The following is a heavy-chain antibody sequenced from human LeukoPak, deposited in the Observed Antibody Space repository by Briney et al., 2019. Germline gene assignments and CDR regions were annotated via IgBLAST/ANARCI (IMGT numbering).Heavy chain of an antibody. Sequence: GRSLRLSCAASGFTFSSYNMHWVRQAPGKGLEWVAVISYYGSNKYYADSVKGRFTISRDNSKNTLSLQMHSLRAEDTAVYYCAKSARFCTNDVCYTNYYYGMDVWGQGATVTVSS. D-gene: IGHD2-8*01. V-gene: IGHV3-30*18. CDR3: AKSARFCTNDVCYTNYYYGMDV. CDR2: ISYYGSNK. CDR1: GFTFSSYN. J-gene: IGHJ6*02.